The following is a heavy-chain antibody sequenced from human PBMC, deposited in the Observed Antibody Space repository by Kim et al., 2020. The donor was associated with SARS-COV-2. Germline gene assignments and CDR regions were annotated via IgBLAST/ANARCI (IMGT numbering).Heavy chain of an antibody. V-gene: IGHV3-23*01. CDR2: IHDSGEI. D-gene: IGHD3-10*01. CDR1: GFTFSAYA. CDR3: EKNQGMRVEIWFYDY. Sequence: GGSLRLSCAASGFTFSAYAMTWVRQAPGKGLEWVSTIHDSGEIQYADSVKGRFTTFRDTSKNTLYLQMNSLRAEDTAVYYCEKNQGMRVEIWFYDYWGQGTLVTVSS. J-gene: IGHJ4*02.